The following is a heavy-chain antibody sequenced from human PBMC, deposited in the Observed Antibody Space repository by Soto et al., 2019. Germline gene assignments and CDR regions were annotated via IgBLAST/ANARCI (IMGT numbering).Heavy chain of an antibody. D-gene: IGHD3-10*01. J-gene: IGHJ5*02. V-gene: IGHV3-21*01. CDR3: ARVSSGYYGSGSHNWFDP. Sequence: GGSLRLSCAASGFTFSSYSMNWVRQAPGKGLEWVSSISSSSSYIYYADSVKGRFTISRDNAKNSLYLQMNSLRAEDTAVYYCARVSSGYYGSGSHNWFDPWGQGTLVTVSS. CDR1: GFTFSSYS. CDR2: ISSSSSYI.